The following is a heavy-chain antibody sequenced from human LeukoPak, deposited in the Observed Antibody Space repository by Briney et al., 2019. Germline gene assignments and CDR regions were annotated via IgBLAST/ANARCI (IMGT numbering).Heavy chain of an antibody. CDR3: ARGGGYSSSSGFDY. V-gene: IGHV6-1*01. Sequence: SQTLSLTCAISGDSVSSDSAAWNWIRQSPSRGLEWLGRTYYRSKWYNDYAVSVKSRITINPDTSKNQFSLQLNSVTPEDTAVYYCARGGGYSSSSGFDYWGQGTLVTVSS. CDR2: TYYRSKWYN. J-gene: IGHJ4*02. D-gene: IGHD6-6*01. CDR1: GDSVSSDSAA.